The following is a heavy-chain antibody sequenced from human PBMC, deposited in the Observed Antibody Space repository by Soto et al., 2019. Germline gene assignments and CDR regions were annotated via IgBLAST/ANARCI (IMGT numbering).Heavy chain of an antibody. CDR1: GGTFSSYA. Sequence: QVQLVQSGAEVKKTGSSVKVSCKASGGTFSSYAIGWVRQAPGQGLECMGGIIPIFGTANYAQKFQGRVTITADKYTSTGYMELIILRAEDTAVYYCARNRAVGATVAFDSWGQGTMVTVSS. CDR3: ARNRAVGATVAFDS. J-gene: IGHJ3*02. CDR2: IIPIFGTA. D-gene: IGHD1-26*01. V-gene: IGHV1-69*06.